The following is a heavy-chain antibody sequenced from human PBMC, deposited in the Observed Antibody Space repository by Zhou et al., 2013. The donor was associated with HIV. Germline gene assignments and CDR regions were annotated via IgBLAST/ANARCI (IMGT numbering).Heavy chain of an antibody. CDR2: IIPIFGTA. D-gene: IGHD6-25*01. CDR3: ARDRGAAAATGGRY. J-gene: IGHJ4*02. Sequence: QVQLVQSGAEVKKPGSSVKVSCKASGYTFSSYVITWVRQAPGQGLEWMGGIIPIFGTANYAQKFQGRVTITADESTSTAYMELSSLRSEDTALYYCARDRGAAAATGGRYWGQGTLVTVSS. CDR1: GYTFSSYV. V-gene: IGHV1-69*12.